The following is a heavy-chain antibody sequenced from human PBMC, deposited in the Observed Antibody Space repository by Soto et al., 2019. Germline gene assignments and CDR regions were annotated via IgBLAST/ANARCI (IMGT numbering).Heavy chain of an antibody. CDR1: GGSISSGVYY. Sequence: SETLSLTCTVSGGSISSGVYYWIWIRQHPGKGLEWIGYIYYSGSTYYNPSLKSRVTISVDTSKNQFSLKLSSVTAADTAVYYCARDNGIAAARPPRFFDYWGQGTLVTVSS. CDR2: IYYSGST. V-gene: IGHV4-31*03. CDR3: ARDNGIAAARPPRFFDY. D-gene: IGHD6-13*01. J-gene: IGHJ4*02.